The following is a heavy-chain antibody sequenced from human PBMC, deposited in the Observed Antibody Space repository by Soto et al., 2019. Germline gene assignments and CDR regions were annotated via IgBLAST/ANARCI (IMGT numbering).Heavy chain of an antibody. CDR3: ARGVWFGELLSPYGMDV. CDR2: IIPIFGTA. Sequence: GASVKVSCKASGGTFSSYAISWVRQAPGQGREWMGGIIPIFGTANYAQKFQGRVTITADKSTSTAYMELSSLRSEDTAVYYCARGVWFGELLSPYGMDVWGQGXTVTVSS. D-gene: IGHD3-10*01. V-gene: IGHV1-69*06. CDR1: GGTFSSYA. J-gene: IGHJ6*02.